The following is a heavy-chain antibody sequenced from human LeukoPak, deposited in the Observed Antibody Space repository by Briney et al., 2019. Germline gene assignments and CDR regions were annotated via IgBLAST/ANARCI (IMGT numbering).Heavy chain of an antibody. V-gene: IGHV3-23*01. CDR1: GFTFSSYG. CDR3: AKAPVTTCSGAYCYPFDY. J-gene: IGHJ4*02. Sequence: GGSLRLSCAASGFTFSSYGMHWVRQAPGKGLEWVSAISGSGGSTYYADSVKGRFTISMDSSKNTLYLQMNRLRAEDAAVYYCAKAPVTTCSGAYCYPFDYWGQGTLVTVSS. CDR2: ISGSGGST. D-gene: IGHD2-21*01.